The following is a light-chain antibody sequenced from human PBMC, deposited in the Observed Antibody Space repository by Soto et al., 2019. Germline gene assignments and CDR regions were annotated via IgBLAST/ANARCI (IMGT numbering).Light chain of an antibody. Sequence: DIQMTQSPSTVSASVGDRVTITCRASQGITTWLAWYQQKPGKAPRLLIYAASDLKRGIPSRFSGSGSGTDFTLTISSLQPEDVAIYYCQQTDNFPLTCGGGTKVEIK. CDR3: QQTDNFPLT. J-gene: IGKJ4*01. V-gene: IGKV1-12*01. CDR2: AAS. CDR1: QGITTW.